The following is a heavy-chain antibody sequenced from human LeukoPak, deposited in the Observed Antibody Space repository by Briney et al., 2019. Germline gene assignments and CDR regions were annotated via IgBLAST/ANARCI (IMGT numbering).Heavy chain of an antibody. D-gene: IGHD3-9*01. Sequence: PSETLSLTCAVYGGSFGGYYWSWIRQPPGKGLEWIGEINHSGSTNYNPSLKSRVTISVDTSKNQFSLKLSSVTAADTAVYYCARRKYYDILTGYSFDYWGQGTLVTVSS. CDR2: INHSGST. J-gene: IGHJ4*02. CDR3: ARRKYYDILTGYSFDY. V-gene: IGHV4-34*01. CDR1: GGSFGGYY.